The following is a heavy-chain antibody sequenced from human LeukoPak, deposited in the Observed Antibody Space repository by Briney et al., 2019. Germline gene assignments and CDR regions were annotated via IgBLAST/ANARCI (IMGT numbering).Heavy chain of an antibody. CDR2: IYTGGST. Sequence: PGGSLRLSCAGSGFTVSINYMSWVRQAPGKGLEWVSVIYTGGSTSYADSVKGRFTISRASSKNTLLLQMNSLRAEDTAVYYCARASTLRTGDSPWGEGTLVTVSS. J-gene: IGHJ5*02. V-gene: IGHV3-66*01. D-gene: IGHD7-27*01. CDR1: GFTVSINY. CDR3: ARASTLRTGDSP.